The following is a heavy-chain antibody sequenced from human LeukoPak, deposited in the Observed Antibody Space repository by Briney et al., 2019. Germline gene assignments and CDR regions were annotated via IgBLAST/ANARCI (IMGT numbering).Heavy chain of an antibody. Sequence: SETLSLTCTVSGGSISNYFWGWIRQPPGKGLEWIGYIYYTGSTNYNPSLKSRVTISVDTAKNQFSLNVRSVTAADTAVYYCARELYSGYDSWDQGTLVTVST. V-gene: IGHV4-59*01. CDR1: GGSISNYF. CDR2: IYYTGST. D-gene: IGHD5-12*01. CDR3: ARELYSGYDS. J-gene: IGHJ5*01.